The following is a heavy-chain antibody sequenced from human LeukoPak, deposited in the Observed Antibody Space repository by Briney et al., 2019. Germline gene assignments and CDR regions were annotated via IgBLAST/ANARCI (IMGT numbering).Heavy chain of an antibody. CDR1: GGSISSGDYY. CDR2: IYYSGST. Sequence: SQTLSLTCTVSGGSISSGDYYWSWIRQPPGKGLEWIGYIYYSGSTYYNPSLKSRVTISVDTSKNQFSLKLSSVTAADTAVYYCARASIGYYYDSGGSEYNWFDPWGQGTLVTVSS. V-gene: IGHV4-30-4*08. J-gene: IGHJ5*02. CDR3: ARASIGYYYDSGGSEYNWFDP. D-gene: IGHD3-22*01.